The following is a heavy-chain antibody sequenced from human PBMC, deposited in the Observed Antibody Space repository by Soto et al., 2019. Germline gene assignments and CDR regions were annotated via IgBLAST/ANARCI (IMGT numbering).Heavy chain of an antibody. D-gene: IGHD6-13*01. CDR2: IYYSGST. J-gene: IGHJ5*01. CDR1: GGSISSSSYY. V-gene: IGHV4-39*01. Sequence: SETLSLTCTVSGGSISSSSYYWGWIRQPPGKGLEWIGSIYYSGSTYYNPSLKSRVTISVDTSKNQFSLKLSSVTAADTAVYYCASKPRYSITSFGGGAGLNCSDSCGQGTLVTVSS. CDR3: ASKPRYSITSFGGGAGLNCSDS.